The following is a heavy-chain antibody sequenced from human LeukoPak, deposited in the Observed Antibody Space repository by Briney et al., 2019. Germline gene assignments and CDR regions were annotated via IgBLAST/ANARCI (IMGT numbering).Heavy chain of an antibody. J-gene: IGHJ3*02. CDR3: ARLGQPNAFDI. Sequence: LVQPTQTLTLPRTLSGFSLSTSGVGVGWIRQPPGKGLERVGYFYYSGSTNYHPSLQSRVTTSVDTSQHHFSLNRSSLTAADTVLYYCARLGQPNAFDIWGQGTVVTVSS. CDR2: FYYSGST. V-gene: IGHV4-61*05. D-gene: IGHD7-27*01. CDR1: GFSLSTSGVG.